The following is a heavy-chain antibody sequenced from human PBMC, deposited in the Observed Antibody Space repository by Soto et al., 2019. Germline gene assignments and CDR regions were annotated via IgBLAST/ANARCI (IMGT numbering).Heavy chain of an antibody. J-gene: IGHJ4*02. D-gene: IGHD1-1*01. Sequence: EVQVVESGGDLVEPGGSLRLSCVTSGFMFSSAWMSWVRQAPGKGLEWVARIKSTKDGGARDYAAPVNGRFSISRDDSKSTVYLQMNSLRVEDTALYYCVEGWNDFWGLGTLVTVSS. CDR1: GFMFSSAW. CDR3: VEGWNDF. V-gene: IGHV3-15*01. CDR2: IKSTKDGGAR.